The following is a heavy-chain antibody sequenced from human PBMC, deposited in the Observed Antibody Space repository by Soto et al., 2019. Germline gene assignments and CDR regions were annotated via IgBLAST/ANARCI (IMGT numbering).Heavy chain of an antibody. CDR2: IYYSGST. CDR1: GGSVSSGSYC. V-gene: IGHV4-61*01. Sequence: SETLSHTCTVSGGSVSSGSYCWSWIRKPPGKGLEWIGYIYYSGSTNYNPSLKSRVTISVDTSKNQFSLKLSSVTAADTAVYYCASMINYYDSSGYPGHLDYWGQGTLVTVSS. CDR3: ASMINYYDSSGYPGHLDY. J-gene: IGHJ4*02. D-gene: IGHD3-22*01.